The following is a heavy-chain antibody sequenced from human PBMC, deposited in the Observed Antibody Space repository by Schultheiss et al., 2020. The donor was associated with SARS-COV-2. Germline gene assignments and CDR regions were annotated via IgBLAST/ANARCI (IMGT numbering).Heavy chain of an antibody. J-gene: IGHJ4*02. CDR3: ARNRLPYCGGDCYSSFDY. Sequence: GGSLRLSCAASGFTFSSYSMNWVRQAPGKGLEWISFISSGFSPIRYADSVRGRFTISRDNSKNTLYLQMNSLRAEDTAVYYCARNRLPYCGGDCYSSFDYWGQGTLVTVSS. D-gene: IGHD2-21*02. V-gene: IGHV3-48*01. CDR2: ISSGFSPI. CDR1: GFTFSSYS.